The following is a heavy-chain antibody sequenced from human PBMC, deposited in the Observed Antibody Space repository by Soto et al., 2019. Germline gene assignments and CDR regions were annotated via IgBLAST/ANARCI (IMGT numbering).Heavy chain of an antibody. J-gene: IGHJ4*02. V-gene: IGHV1-46*01. CDR2: INPSGGST. CDR3: ASESYGGEFDS. D-gene: IGHD4-17*01. Sequence: ASVKVSCKASGYTFTSYYMHWVRQAPGQGLEWMGIINPSGGSTSYAQKFQGRVTITRDTSASTAYMELSSLRSEDTAVYYCASESYGGEFDSWGQGTLVTVSS. CDR1: GYTFTSYY.